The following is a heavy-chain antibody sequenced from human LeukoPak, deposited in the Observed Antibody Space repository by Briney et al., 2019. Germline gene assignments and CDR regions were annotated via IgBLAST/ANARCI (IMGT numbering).Heavy chain of an antibody. V-gene: IGHV3-30*02. CDR3: ARGAVGQWLVPMNY. J-gene: IGHJ4*02. CDR1: GFTFSSYG. D-gene: IGHD6-19*01. Sequence: GGSLRLSCAASGFTFSSYGMHWVRQAPGKGLEWVAFIRYDGSNKYYADSVKGRFTISRDNSKNTLYLQMNSLRAEDTAVYYCARGAVGQWLVPMNYWGQGTLVTVSS. CDR2: IRYDGSNK.